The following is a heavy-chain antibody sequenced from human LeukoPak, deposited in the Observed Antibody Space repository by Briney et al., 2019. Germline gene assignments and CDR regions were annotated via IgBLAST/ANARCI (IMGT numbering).Heavy chain of an antibody. V-gene: IGHV3-30*02. Sequence: GGSLRLSCAASGFTFSSYGMHWVRQAPGKWLEWVAFIRYDGSNKYYADSVKGRFTISRDNSKNTLYLQMNSLRAEDTAVYYCAKEGQDIVVVPAVMMVWTGYYFDYWGQGTLVTVSS. CDR1: GFTFSSYG. CDR3: AKEGQDIVVVPAVMMVWTGYYFDY. J-gene: IGHJ4*02. D-gene: IGHD2-2*01. CDR2: IRYDGSNK.